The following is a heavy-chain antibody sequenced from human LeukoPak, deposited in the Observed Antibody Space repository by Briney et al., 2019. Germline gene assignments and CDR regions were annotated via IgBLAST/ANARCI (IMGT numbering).Heavy chain of an antibody. CDR2: IYYSGST. CDR3: ARDEWSAPFDY. J-gene: IGHJ4*02. CDR1: GGSISSSSYY. Sequence: PSETLSLTCTVSGGSISSSSYYWSWIRQPPGKGLEWIGYIYYSGSTYYNPSLKSRVTISVDTSKNQFSLKLSSVTAADTAVYYCARDEWSAPFDYWGQGTLVTVSS. D-gene: IGHD2-8*01. V-gene: IGHV4-30-4*01.